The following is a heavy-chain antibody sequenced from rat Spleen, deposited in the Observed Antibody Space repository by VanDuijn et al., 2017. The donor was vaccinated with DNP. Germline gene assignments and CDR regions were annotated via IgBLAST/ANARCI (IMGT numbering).Heavy chain of an antibody. V-gene: IGHV5-25*01. Sequence: EVQLVESGGGLVQPGRSLKLSCAASGFTFSNYDMAWVRQAPTKGLEWVASISPSGGSTYYRDSVKGRFTVSRDNAKSTLYLQMDSLRSEDTATYYCARHGGYYYVMDAWGQGASVTVSS. CDR2: ISPSGGST. J-gene: IGHJ4*01. CDR3: ARHGGYYYVMDA. CDR1: GFTFSNYD.